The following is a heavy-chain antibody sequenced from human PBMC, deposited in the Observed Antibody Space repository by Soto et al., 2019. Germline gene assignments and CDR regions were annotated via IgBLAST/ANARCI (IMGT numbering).Heavy chain of an antibody. J-gene: IGHJ6*02. CDR1: GYTFTNNV. Sequence: ASVKVSCKASGYTFTNNVINWVRQAPGQGLEWMGWMNPNSGNTGYAQKFQGRITMTRNTSISTAYMELSSLRSEDTAVYYCAREGLRGMDVWGQGTTVTVSS. CDR3: AREGLRGMDV. V-gene: IGHV1-8*01. CDR2: MNPNSGNT.